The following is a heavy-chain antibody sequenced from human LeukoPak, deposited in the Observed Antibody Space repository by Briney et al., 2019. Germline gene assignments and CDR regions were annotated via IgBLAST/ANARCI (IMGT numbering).Heavy chain of an antibody. V-gene: IGHV3-30-3*01. J-gene: IGHJ4*02. D-gene: IGHD4-17*01. CDR1: GFTFSSYA. Sequence: GGSLRLSCAASGFTFSSYAIHWVRQAPGKGLEWVAVISYDGSNKYYADSVKGRFTISRDNSKNTLYPQMNSLRAEDTAVYYCARETGSAVGSTDFDYWGQGTLVTVSS. CDR3: ARETGSAVGSTDFDY. CDR2: ISYDGSNK.